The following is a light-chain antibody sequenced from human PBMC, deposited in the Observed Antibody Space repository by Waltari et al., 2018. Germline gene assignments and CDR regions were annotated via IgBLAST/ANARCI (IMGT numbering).Light chain of an antibody. CDR3: SSYAGSNNFV. CDR2: EVS. J-gene: IGLJ1*01. V-gene: IGLV2-8*01. CDR1: SSDVGGYNY. Sequence: QSALTQPPSASGSPGQSVTISCTGTSSDVGGYNYVSWYQQHPGKAPKLMIYEVSKRPPGVPDRVSGSKSGNTASLTVSGLQAEDEADYYCSSYAGSNNFVFGTGTKVTVL.